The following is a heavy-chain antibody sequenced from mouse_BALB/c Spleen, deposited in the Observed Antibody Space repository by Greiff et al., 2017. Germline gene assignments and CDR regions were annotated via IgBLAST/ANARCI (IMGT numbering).Heavy chain of an antibody. J-gene: IGHJ2*01. CDR3: ARWDYGNYAYFDY. V-gene: IGHV1S127*01. Sequence: QVHVKQSGPQLVRPGASVKISCKASGYSFTSYWMHWVKQRPGQGLEWIGMIDPSDSETRLNQKFKDKATFTVDTSSSTAYMQFNSLTSEDSAVYYCARWDYGNYAYFDYWGQGTTLTVSS. CDR1: GYSFTSYW. D-gene: IGHD2-1*01. CDR2: IDPSDSET.